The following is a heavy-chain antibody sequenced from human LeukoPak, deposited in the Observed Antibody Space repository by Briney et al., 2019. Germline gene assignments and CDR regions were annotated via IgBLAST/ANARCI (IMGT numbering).Heavy chain of an antibody. CDR2: ISYDGTYK. V-gene: IGHV3-30-3*01. CDR1: GFTFSSYA. CDR3: AKGGQVVAAKLDY. D-gene: IGHD2-15*01. Sequence: PGRSLRLSCAASGFTFSSYAIHWVRQAQGKGLEWVAVISYDGTYKYYADSVKGRFNISRDNSKNTLYLQMNSLRAEDTAVYYCAKGGQVVAAKLDYWGQGTLVTVSS. J-gene: IGHJ4*02.